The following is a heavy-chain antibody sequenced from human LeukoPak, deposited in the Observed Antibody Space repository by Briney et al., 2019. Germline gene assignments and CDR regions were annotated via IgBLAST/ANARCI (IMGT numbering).Heavy chain of an antibody. Sequence: ASVKVSCKASGYTFTSYDINWVRQATGQGLEWMGWMNPNSGNTGYAQKFQGRVTMTTDTSTSTAYMELRSLRSDDTAVYYCARRKRSLGDYYYYYMDVWGKGTTVTVSS. D-gene: IGHD5-24*01. CDR2: MNPNSGNT. J-gene: IGHJ6*03. V-gene: IGHV1-8*01. CDR3: ARRKRSLGDYYYYYMDV. CDR1: GYTFTSYD.